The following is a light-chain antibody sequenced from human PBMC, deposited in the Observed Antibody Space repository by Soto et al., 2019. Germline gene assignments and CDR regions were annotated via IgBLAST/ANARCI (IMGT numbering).Light chain of an antibody. CDR1: SSDVGGYDY. CDR3: GSYANSNTYV. CDR2: EVV. V-gene: IGLV2-14*01. Sequence: QSVLTQPASVSGSPGQSITISCTGTSSDVGGYDYVSWYQQHPGKVPKLVIYEVVNRPSGVSNRFSGSKSGNSASLTISGLQAEDEADYYCGSYANSNTYVFGNGTKVTVL. J-gene: IGLJ1*01.